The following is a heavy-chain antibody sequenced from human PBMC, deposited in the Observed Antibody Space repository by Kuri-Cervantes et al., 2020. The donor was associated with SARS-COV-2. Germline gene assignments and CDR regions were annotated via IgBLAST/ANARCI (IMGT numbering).Heavy chain of an antibody. Sequence: GESLKISCAASGFTFSSYGMHWVRQAPGKGLEWVAVISYDGSNKYYADSVKGRFTISRDNSKNTLYLQMNSLRAEDTAVYYCASELSYYFDYWGQGTLVTVSS. CDR1: GFTFSSYG. J-gene: IGHJ4*02. CDR3: ASELSYYFDY. V-gene: IGHV3-30*03. CDR2: ISYDGSNK. D-gene: IGHD2-2*01.